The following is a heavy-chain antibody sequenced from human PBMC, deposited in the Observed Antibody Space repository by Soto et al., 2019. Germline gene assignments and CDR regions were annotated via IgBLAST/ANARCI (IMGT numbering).Heavy chain of an antibody. V-gene: IGHV1-69*13. D-gene: IGHD6-13*01. CDR2: IIPIFGTA. CDR3: ASAVAAAYGTHFDY. J-gene: IGHJ4*02. Sequence: SVKVSCKASGGTFSSYAISWVRQAPGQGLEWMGGIIPIFGTANYAQKFQGRVTITADESTSTAYMELSSLRSEDTAVYYCASAVAAAYGTHFDYWGQGTLVTVSS. CDR1: GGTFSSYA.